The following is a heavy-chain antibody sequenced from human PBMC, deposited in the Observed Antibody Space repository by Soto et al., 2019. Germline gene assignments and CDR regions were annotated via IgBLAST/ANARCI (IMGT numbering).Heavy chain of an antibody. CDR1: GFTVSSNY. D-gene: IGHD2-2*01. CDR2: IYSGGST. Sequence: EVQLVESGGGLIQTGGSLRLSCTASGFTVSSNYMSWVRQAPGKGLEWVSLIYSGGSTYYADSVKGRFTISRDNSKNTIYLQMDSLRAEDTAVYYCAREGYYQSYGMDVWGQGTTVTVSS. V-gene: IGHV3-53*01. J-gene: IGHJ6*02. CDR3: AREGYYQSYGMDV.